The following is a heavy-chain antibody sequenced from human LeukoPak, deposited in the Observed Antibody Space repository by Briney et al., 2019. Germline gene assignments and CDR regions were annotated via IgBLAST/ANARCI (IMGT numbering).Heavy chain of an antibody. Sequence: GGSLRLSCAASGFTFSNYGMHWVRQAPGKGLEWVTFIRYDGDNKYYAHSLKGRFTISRDNSKNTLYLQMNSLRAEDTSVYYCAGNTAFDYWGQGTLVTVSS. CDR3: AGNTAFDY. D-gene: IGHD5-18*01. V-gene: IGHV3-30*02. CDR2: IRYDGDNK. J-gene: IGHJ4*02. CDR1: GFTFSNYG.